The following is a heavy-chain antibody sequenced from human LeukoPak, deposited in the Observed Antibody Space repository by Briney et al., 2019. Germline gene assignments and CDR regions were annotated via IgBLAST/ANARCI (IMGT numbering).Heavy chain of an antibody. CDR1: GFTFRNEE. D-gene: IGHD1-26*01. V-gene: IGHV3-48*03. J-gene: IGHJ4*02. Sequence: QPGGSLRLSCVVSGFTFRNEEMNWVRQAPGRGLEWIAYISSTDSPISYGDSVKGRFTISRDNAKNSLYLQMNSLRVDDTAIYYCARGGNYAPFDYWGQGALVVVSS. CDR3: ARGGNYAPFDY. CDR2: ISSTDSPI.